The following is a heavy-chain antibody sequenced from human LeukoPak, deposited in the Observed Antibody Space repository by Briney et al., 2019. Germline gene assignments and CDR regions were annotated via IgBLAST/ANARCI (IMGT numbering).Heavy chain of an antibody. D-gene: IGHD3-10*01. V-gene: IGHV3-30*03. J-gene: IGHJ5*02. Sequence: GRSLRLSCAASGFTFSNYGMHWVRQAPGKGLEWVAVIAYDGSNKYYADSVKGRFTISRHNSKNTLYLQMNSLRAEDTAVYYCARDSGGAYYAWGQGTLVTVSS. CDR2: IAYDGSNK. CDR1: GFTFSNYG. CDR3: ARDSGGAYYA.